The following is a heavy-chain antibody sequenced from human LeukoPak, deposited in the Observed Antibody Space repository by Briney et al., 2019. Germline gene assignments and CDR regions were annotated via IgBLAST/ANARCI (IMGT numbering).Heavy chain of an antibody. D-gene: IGHD5-24*01. CDR1: GFXFSSYA. CDR2: ISSNGGST. Sequence: GGSLRLSCSASGFXFSSYAMHWVRQAPGKGLEYVSAISSNGGSTYYAESVKGRFSISRDNSKNTLCLQMSSLRAEDTAVYYCVKHLRGRDGYNSGIGAFDIWGQGTMVTVSS. V-gene: IGHV3-64D*09. J-gene: IGHJ3*02. CDR3: VKHLRGRDGYNSGIGAFDI.